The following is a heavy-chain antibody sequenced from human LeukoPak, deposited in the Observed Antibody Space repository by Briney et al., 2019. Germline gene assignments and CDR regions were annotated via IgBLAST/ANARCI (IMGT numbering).Heavy chain of an antibody. CDR3: AKDAERGFDFSNSLQS. CDR1: GFTFSHYA. V-gene: IGHV3-33*06. D-gene: IGHD4-11*01. J-gene: IGHJ4*02. Sequence: TGGSLRLSCSTSGFTFSHYAMHWVRQAPGKGLEWVAVIWNDGSDKYYGDSVEGRFTISRDNPQKTVYLQLSSLRVEDTAVYYCAKDAERGFDFSNSLQSWGQGTLVTVSS. CDR2: IWNDGSDK.